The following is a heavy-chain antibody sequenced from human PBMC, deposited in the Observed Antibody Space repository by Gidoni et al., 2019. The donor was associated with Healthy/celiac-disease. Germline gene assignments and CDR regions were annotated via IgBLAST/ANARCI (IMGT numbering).Heavy chain of an antibody. CDR1: GFTFSSYS. J-gene: IGHJ3*02. CDR3: ARDMPRMATSRDAFDI. D-gene: IGHD5-12*01. Sequence: EVQLVESGGGLVKPGGSLRLSCAASGFTFSSYSMNWVRQAPGKGLEWVSSISSSSSYIYYADSVKGRFTISRDNAKNSLYLQMNSLRAEDTAVYYCARDMPRMATSRDAFDIWGQGTMVTVSS. V-gene: IGHV3-21*01. CDR2: ISSSSSYI.